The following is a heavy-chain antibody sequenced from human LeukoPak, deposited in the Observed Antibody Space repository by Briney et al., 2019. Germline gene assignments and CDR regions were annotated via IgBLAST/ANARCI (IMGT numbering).Heavy chain of an antibody. CDR3: AREVGICSGGSCYFRFDF. CDR2: IKQDGSEE. V-gene: IGHV3-7*01. J-gene: IGHJ4*02. CDR1: GFTFSTYW. Sequence: GGSLRLSCAASGFTFSTYWMNWVRQAPGKGLEWVANIKQDGSEEYYVDSVKGRFTISRDNAKDSLYLQMDSLRAEDTAVYYCAREVGICSGGSCYFRFDFWGQGTLVTVSS. D-gene: IGHD2-15*01.